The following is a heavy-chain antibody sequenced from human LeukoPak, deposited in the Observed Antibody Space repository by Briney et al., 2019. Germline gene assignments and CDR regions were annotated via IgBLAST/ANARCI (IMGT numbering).Heavy chain of an antibody. CDR3: ARDTSIVVVPAAIGPDAFDI. J-gene: IGHJ3*02. CDR2: IYYSGSP. D-gene: IGHD2-2*02. V-gene: IGHV4-31*03. Sequence: SQTLSLTCTVSGGSISSGGYYWSWIRQDPGKGLEWIGYIYYSGSPYYNPSLKSRVTISVDTSKNQFSLKLSSVTAADTAVYYCARDTSIVVVPAAIGPDAFDIWGQGTMVTVSS. CDR1: GGSISSGGYY.